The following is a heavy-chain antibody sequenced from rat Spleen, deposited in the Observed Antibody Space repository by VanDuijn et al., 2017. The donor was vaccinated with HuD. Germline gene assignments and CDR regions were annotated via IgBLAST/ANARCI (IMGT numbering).Heavy chain of an antibody. CDR3: TTGVG. V-gene: IGHV5S23*01. CDR1: GFTFSNYY. J-gene: IGHJ2*01. CDR2: ISPSGGST. D-gene: IGHD5-1*01. Sequence: EVQLVESGGGLVQPGRSLKLSCAASGFTFSNYYMAWVRQAPTKGLEWVASISPSGGSTYYRDSVKGRFTISRDNAKSTLYLQMDSLRSEDTATYYCTTGVGWGQGVMVTVSS.